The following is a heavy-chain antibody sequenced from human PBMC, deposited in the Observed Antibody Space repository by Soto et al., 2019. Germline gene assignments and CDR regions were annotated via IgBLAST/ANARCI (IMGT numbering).Heavy chain of an antibody. CDR1: GYRFTKYY. V-gene: IGHV1-46*03. CDR2: IDPSGGST. D-gene: IGHD2-2*01. CDR3: ASHCSTSCSDWIDP. J-gene: IGHJ5*02. Sequence: ASVKVSCKASGYRFTKYYIHWVRQAPGQGLEWVGMIDPSGGSTTYAQKFQGRVSMTRDTSTSTGYRELSSLRSADTAVYYCASHCSTSCSDWIDPWGQGTLVSVSS.